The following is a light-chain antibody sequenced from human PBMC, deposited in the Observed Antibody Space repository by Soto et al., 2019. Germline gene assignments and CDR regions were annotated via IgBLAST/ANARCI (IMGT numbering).Light chain of an antibody. CDR1: QSVDSN. J-gene: IGKJ4*01. CDR2: GAS. Sequence: EIVMTQSPATLPVFPGERGTLSCRASQSVDSNLAWYQQKPGQAPRLLIFGASTRAAGIPARFSGSGSGTDFTLTISSLQSEDFAVYFCQQYDKWPLTFGGGSKVEIK. V-gene: IGKV3D-15*01. CDR3: QQYDKWPLT.